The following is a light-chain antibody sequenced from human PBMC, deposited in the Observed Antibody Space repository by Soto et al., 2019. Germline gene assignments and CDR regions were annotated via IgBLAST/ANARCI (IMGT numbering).Light chain of an antibody. CDR1: QDVGTY. CDR3: QQGGNWPVT. Sequence: VLTQSPVTLSLSPGERATLSCRASQDVGTYVAWYQVRGGQAPRLLISGASKRATGIPDRINGGGSGADFILTINSLESGDSAVYFCQQGGNWPVTFGQGTRVEFK. J-gene: IGKJ5*01. CDR2: GAS. V-gene: IGKV3D-11*01.